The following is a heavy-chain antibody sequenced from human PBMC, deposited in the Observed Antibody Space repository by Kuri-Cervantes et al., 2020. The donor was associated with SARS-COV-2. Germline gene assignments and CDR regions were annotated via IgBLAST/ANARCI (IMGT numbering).Heavy chain of an antibody. V-gene: IGHV1-46*01. J-gene: IGHJ6*03. CDR3: ARGPTFPYYYYMDV. Sequence: ASVKVSCKASGYNFITHGISWVRQAPGQGLEWMGIINPSGGSTSYAQKFQGRVTMTRDTSISTAYMELSSLRSEDTAVYYCARGPTFPYYYYMDVWGKGTTVTVSS. CDR1: GYNFITHG. CDR2: INPSGGST.